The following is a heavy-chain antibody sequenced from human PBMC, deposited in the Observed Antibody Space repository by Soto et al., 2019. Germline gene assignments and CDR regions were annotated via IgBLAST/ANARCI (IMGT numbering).Heavy chain of an antibody. CDR3: ARRFDYNNYAIDF. Sequence: ASVKVSCKASGYTFTSYDINWVRQATGQGLERMRWMNPNSGNTGYAQKSKGRVTMTRNTSISTAYMVLSSMRSENTAVYYCARRFDYNNYAIDFWSQGTLVTASS. D-gene: IGHD4-4*01. J-gene: IGHJ4*02. V-gene: IGHV1-8*01. CDR2: MNPNSGNT. CDR1: GYTFTSYD.